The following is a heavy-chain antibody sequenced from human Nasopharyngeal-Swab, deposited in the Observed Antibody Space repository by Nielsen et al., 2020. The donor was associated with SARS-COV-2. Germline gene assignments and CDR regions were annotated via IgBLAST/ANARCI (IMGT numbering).Heavy chain of an antibody. Sequence: SETLSLTCAVYGGSFSGYYWSWIRQPPGKGLEWTGEINHSGSTNYNPSLKSRVTISVDTSKNQFSLKLSSVTAADTAVYYCARAIRFRRYSSSWSLPEGRFDPWGQGTLVTVSS. CDR1: GGSFSGYY. D-gene: IGHD6-13*01. CDR3: ARAIRFRRYSSSWSLPEGRFDP. J-gene: IGHJ5*02. V-gene: IGHV4-34*01. CDR2: INHSGST.